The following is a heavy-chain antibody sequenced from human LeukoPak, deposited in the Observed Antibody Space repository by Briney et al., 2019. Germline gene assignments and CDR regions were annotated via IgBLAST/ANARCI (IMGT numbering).Heavy chain of an antibody. D-gene: IGHD3-3*01. CDR1: GGSISSYY. V-gene: IGHV4-59*01. J-gene: IGHJ4*02. CDR3: ARGSDFWSGYPATFDY. CDR2: ICYSGST. Sequence: PSETLSLTCTVSGGSISSYYWRWIRQPPGKGLEWIGYICYSGSTNYNPSLKSRVTISVDTSKNQFSLKLSSVTAADTAVYYCARGSDFWSGYPATFDYWGQGTLVTVSS.